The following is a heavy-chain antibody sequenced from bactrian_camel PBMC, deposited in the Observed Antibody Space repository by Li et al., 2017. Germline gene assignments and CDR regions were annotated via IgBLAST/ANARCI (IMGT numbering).Heavy chain of an antibody. J-gene: IGHJ4*01. V-gene: IGHV3S6*01. CDR3: AARPGNCVGYFFSPIFYPH. CDR2: LDSDGVKR. CDR1: GRTYGRNC. Sequence: HVQLVESGGGSVQAGGSLRLSCAASGRTYGRNCMAWFRQAPGKEREGVAGLDSDGVKRYADSVKGRSTISKDNAKRTLYLQIDSLKPEDTAMYYCAARPGNCVGYFFSPIFYPHWGQGTQVTVS. D-gene: IGHD3*01.